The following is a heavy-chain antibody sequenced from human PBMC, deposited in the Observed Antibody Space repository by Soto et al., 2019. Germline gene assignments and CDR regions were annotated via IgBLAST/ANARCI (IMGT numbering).Heavy chain of an antibody. CDR2: ISSRASTI. Sequence: GGSLRLSCAASGFTFSDYYMCWIRQAPGKGLEWVSYISSRASTIYYADSVKGRFTISRDNAKNSLYLQMNSLRAEDTAVYYCARELIAVAGYYFDYWGQGSLVTVYS. D-gene: IGHD6-19*01. J-gene: IGHJ4*02. CDR1: GFTFSDYY. V-gene: IGHV3-11*01. CDR3: ARELIAVAGYYFDY.